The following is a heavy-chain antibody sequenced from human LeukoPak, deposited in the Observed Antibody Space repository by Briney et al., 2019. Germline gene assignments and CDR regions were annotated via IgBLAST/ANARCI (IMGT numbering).Heavy chain of an antibody. CDR3: AKGLSKSSSASYYTD. Sequence: PGRSLRLSCAASGFTFDDYAMHWVRQAPGKGLEWVSGISWNSGAMGYADSVKGRFTISRDNAKNSLYLQMNSLRAEDTALYYCAKGLSKSSSASYYTDWGQGTLVTVSS. D-gene: IGHD2-2*02. J-gene: IGHJ4*02. V-gene: IGHV3-9*01. CDR1: GFTFDDYA. CDR2: ISWNSGAM.